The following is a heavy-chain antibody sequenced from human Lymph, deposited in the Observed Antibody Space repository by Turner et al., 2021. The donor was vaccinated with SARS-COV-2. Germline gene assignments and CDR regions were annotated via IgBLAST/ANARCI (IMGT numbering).Heavy chain of an antibody. CDR2: ISYDGSNK. J-gene: IGHJ6*02. CDR1: GFTFSTYA. CDR3: ARYASGGYFYYGMDV. V-gene: IGHV3-30*04. Sequence: QVQLVESGGGVVQPGTCPGVPCAAAGFTFSTYAIYWVRLGPGKGLEWVAVISYDGSNKYYADSVKGRFTISRDNSKNTLYLQMNSLRAEDTAVYYCARYASGGYFYYGMDVWGQGTTVTVSS. D-gene: IGHD3-10*01.